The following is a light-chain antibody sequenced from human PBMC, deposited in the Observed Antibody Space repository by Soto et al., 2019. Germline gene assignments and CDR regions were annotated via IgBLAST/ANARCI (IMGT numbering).Light chain of an antibody. J-gene: IGKJ1*01. CDR2: GAS. Sequence: EIVMTQSPATLSVSPGERVTLSCRASQSVNSNMAWYQQKPGQVPRVLIYGASTRATGIPARFSGSGSGTEFTLTVTDVQHEDFAVYPCQLYDNWPPWTFGQGTKVEIK. CDR3: QLYDNWPPWT. CDR1: QSVNSN. V-gene: IGKV3-15*01.